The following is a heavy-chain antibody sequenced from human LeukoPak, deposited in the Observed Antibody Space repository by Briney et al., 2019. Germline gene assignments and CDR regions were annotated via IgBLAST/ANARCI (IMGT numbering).Heavy chain of an antibody. CDR2: INHSGST. D-gene: IGHD5-24*01. J-gene: IGHJ3*02. V-gene: IGHV4-34*01. Sequence: PSETLSLTCAVYGGSFSGYYWSWIRQPPGKGLEWIGEINHSGSTNYNPSLKSRVTISVDTSKNQFSLKLSSVTAADTAVYYCASIRDGAFDIWGQGTMVTVSS. CDR1: GGSFSGYY. CDR3: ASIRDGAFDI.